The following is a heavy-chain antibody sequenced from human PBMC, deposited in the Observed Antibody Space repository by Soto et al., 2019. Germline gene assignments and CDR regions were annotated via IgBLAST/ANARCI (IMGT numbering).Heavy chain of an antibody. Sequence: PGESLKISCKGSGYIFNTYYIAWVRQMPGKGLEWMGIIYPDDSETTYSPSFQGHVTISVDKSIGSAFLQWHSLRASDTAIYFCARLNGFNYFDYWGQGTLVTVSS. CDR1: GYIFNTYY. CDR2: IYPDDSET. J-gene: IGHJ4*02. D-gene: IGHD2-8*01. V-gene: IGHV5-51*01. CDR3: ARLNGFNYFDY.